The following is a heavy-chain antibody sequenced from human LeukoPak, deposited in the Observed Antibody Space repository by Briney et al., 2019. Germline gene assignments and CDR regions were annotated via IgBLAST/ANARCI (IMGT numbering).Heavy chain of an antibody. J-gene: IGHJ4*02. CDR2: ISYDGSNK. D-gene: IGHD1-1*01. CDR1: GFTFSSYA. Sequence: GGSLRLSCAASGFTFSSYAMHWVRQAPGKGLEWVAVISYDGSNKYYADSVKGRFTISRDNSKNTLYLQMNSLRAEDTAVYYRASKGTGLDYWGQGTLVTVSS. V-gene: IGHV3-30-3*01. CDR3: ASKGTGLDY.